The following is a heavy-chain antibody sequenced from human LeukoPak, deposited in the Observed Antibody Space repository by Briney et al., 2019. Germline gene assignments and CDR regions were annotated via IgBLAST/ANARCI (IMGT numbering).Heavy chain of an antibody. V-gene: IGHV4-30-4*08. D-gene: IGHD3-10*01. CDR2: IHYSGRT. CDR3: ARVRSVGSGTI. J-gene: IGHJ3*02. Sequence: PSQTLSLTCTVSGGSISRGDYYWSWIRQPPGKGLEWIGYIHYSGRTYYNPSLKSRFPISVVTSKNQFSLKLSSVTAADTAVYFCARVRSVGSGTIWGQGTMVTVSS. CDR1: GGSISRGDYY.